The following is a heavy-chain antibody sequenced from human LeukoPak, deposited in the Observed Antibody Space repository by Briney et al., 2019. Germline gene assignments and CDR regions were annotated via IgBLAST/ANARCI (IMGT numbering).Heavy chain of an antibody. CDR3: AQDKGVGATHFDY. D-gene: IGHD1-26*01. CDR1: GFTFSSYW. J-gene: IGHJ4*02. CDR2: IKQGGSDK. Sequence: GGSLLPSCVAAGFTFSSYWMSWVRPAPGKGLEWVANIKQGGSDKNYVAFVKGQFTISGDNAKNSLYQQMHRLRAEATAVYYCAQDKGVGATHFDYWGQGTLVTVSS. V-gene: IGHV3-7*01.